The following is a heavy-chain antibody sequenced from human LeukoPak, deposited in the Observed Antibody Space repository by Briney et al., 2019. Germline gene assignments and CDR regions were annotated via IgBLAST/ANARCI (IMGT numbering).Heavy chain of an antibody. Sequence: GGSLRLSCAASGFTFSIYAMSWVRQAPGKGLEWVSVIYSGGSTYYADSVKGRFTISRDNSKDTLYLQMNSLRAEDTAVYYCARTGQQLVHYWGQGTLVTVSS. CDR2: IYSGGST. J-gene: IGHJ4*02. D-gene: IGHD6-13*01. CDR1: GFTFSIYA. V-gene: IGHV3-66*02. CDR3: ARTGQQLVHY.